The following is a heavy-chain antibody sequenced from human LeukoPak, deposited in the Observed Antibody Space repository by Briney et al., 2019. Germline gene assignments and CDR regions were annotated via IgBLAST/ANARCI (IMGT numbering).Heavy chain of an antibody. Sequence: PGGSLRLSCAASGFTFSSYAMSWVRQAPGKGLEWVSAISGSGGSTYYADSVKGRFTISRDNSKNTLYLRMNSLRAEDTAVYYCAKDASSVPWYYYGMDVWGQGTTVTVSS. D-gene: IGHD3-22*01. CDR2: ISGSGGST. CDR1: GFTFSSYA. J-gene: IGHJ6*02. CDR3: AKDASSVPWYYYGMDV. V-gene: IGHV3-23*01.